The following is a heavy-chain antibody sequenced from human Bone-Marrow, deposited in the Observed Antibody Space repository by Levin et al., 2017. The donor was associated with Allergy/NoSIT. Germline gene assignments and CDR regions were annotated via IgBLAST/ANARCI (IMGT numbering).Heavy chain of an antibody. D-gene: IGHD6-19*01. CDR2: TRNKANIYTT. CDR1: GFSFNDHS. V-gene: IGHV3-72*01. CDR3: AREGDSSAYYFDFDY. Sequence: PGESLKISCAASGFSFNDHSMNWVRQAPGKGLEWVGRTRNKANIYTTEYAASVKGRFTISRDDSRSSLFLQMNSLQTEDTAVYYCAREGDSSAYYFDFDYWGQGTLVTVSS. J-gene: IGHJ4*02.